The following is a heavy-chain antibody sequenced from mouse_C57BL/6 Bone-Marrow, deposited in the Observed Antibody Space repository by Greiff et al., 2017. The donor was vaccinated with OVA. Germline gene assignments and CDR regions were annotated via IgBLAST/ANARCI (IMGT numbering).Heavy chain of an antibody. CDR2: INYDGSST. CDR1: GFTFSDYY. Sequence: EVKLVESEGGLVQPGSSMKLSCTASGFTFSDYYMAWVRQVPEKGLEWVANINYDGSSTYYLDSLKSRFIISRDNAKNILYLQMSSLKSEDTATYYCARDHYGGDYWGQGTTLTVSS. D-gene: IGHD1-1*01. V-gene: IGHV5-16*01. J-gene: IGHJ2*01. CDR3: ARDHYGGDY.